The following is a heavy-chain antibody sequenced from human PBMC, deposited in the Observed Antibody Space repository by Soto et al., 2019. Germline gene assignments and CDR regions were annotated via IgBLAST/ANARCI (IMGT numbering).Heavy chain of an antibody. D-gene: IGHD3-22*01. V-gene: IGHV3-15*07. CDR3: TIHYYDSSY. CDR2: IKSKTDGGTT. Sequence: GSLRLSCAASGFTFSNAWMNWVRQAPGKGLEWAGRIKSKTDGGTTDYAAPVKGRFTISRDDSKNTLYLQMNSLKTEDTAVYYCTIHYYDSSYWGQGTLVTVSS. CDR1: GFTFSNAW. J-gene: IGHJ4*02.